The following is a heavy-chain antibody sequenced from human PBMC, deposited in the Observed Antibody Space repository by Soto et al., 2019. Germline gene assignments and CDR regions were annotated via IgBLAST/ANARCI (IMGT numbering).Heavy chain of an antibody. CDR3: AKDHRYIRGITSAFDI. J-gene: IGHJ3*02. V-gene: IGHV3-23*01. Sequence: GGSLRLSCAASGFTFSSYAMSWVRQAPGKGLEWVSAISGSGGSTYYADSVKGRFTISRDNSKNTLYLQMNSLRAEDTAVYYCAKDHRYIRGITSAFDIWGQGTMVTVSS. CDR1: GFTFSSYA. D-gene: IGHD3-3*01. CDR2: ISGSGGST.